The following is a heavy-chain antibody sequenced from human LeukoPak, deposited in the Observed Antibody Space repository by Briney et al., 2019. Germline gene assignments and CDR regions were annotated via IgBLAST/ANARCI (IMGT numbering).Heavy chain of an antibody. D-gene: IGHD4-17*01. V-gene: IGHV3-23*01. CDR1: GFTFSSYA. Sequence: GGSLRLSCAASGFTFSSYAMSWVRQAPGKGLEWVSAISGSGGSTYYADSVKGRFTISRDNSKNTLYLQMNSLRAEETAVYYCARDRLHYGEYEKTFDYWGQGTLVTVSS. J-gene: IGHJ4*02. CDR2: ISGSGGST. CDR3: ARDRLHYGEYEKTFDY.